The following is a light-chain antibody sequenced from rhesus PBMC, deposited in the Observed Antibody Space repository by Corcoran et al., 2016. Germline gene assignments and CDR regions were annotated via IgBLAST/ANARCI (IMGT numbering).Light chain of an antibody. V-gene: IGKV1-69*01. CDR1: QGISNW. Sequence: DIQMTQSPSSLSASVGDRVTITCRASQGISNWLAWYQQKPGKAPTLLIYRASNLETGVPSRFRGSGSGTDFTLTFSSLQPEDIATYYCQQHDNSPWTFGQGTKVEIK. J-gene: IGKJ1*01. CDR3: QQHDNSPWT. CDR2: RAS.